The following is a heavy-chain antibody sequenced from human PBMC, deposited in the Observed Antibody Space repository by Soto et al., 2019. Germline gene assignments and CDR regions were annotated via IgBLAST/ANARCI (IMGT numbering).Heavy chain of an antibody. V-gene: IGHV1-69*01. CDR2: IIPMFRAA. CDR3: ARAIGYVTNGVGYNYYYYGMDV. J-gene: IGHJ6*01. Sequence: QVQLVQSGAEVKKPGSSVKVSCKASGGTFSSYAISWVRQAPGQGLEWMGGIIPMFRAANYAQEFQGRVTITADESTSTAYMELSILRSEDTAVYYCARAIGYVTNGVGYNYYYYGMDVW. D-gene: IGHD2-8*01. CDR1: GGTFSSYA.